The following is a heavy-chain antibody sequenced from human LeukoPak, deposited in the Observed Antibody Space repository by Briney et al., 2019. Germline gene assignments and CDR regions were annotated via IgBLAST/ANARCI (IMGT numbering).Heavy chain of an antibody. D-gene: IGHD5-18*01. CDR1: GYTFTGYY. Sequence: GASVKVSCKASGYTFTGYYMHWVRQAPGQGLEWMGWINPNSGGTNYAQKFQGRVTMTRDTSIGTAYMELSRLRSDDTAVYYCAGSVDTAMVSAFDIWGQGTMVTVSS. V-gene: IGHV1-2*02. J-gene: IGHJ3*02. CDR2: INPNSGGT. CDR3: AGSVDTAMVSAFDI.